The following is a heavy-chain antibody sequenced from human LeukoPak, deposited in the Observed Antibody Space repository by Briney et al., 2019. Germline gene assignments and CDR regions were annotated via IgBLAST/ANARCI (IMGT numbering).Heavy chain of an antibody. CDR2: INCDGSST. J-gene: IGHJ5*02. D-gene: IGHD6-13*01. V-gene: IGHV3-74*01. CDR3: ARNRSSSSWYRWFDP. CDR1: GFTFSSHW. Sequence: GGSLRLSCAASGFTFSSHWKHWVRQAPGKGLVCVSRINCDGSSTSYADSVKGRFTISRDNAKNTLYLQMNSLRAEDTAVYYCARNRSSSSWYRWFDPWGQGTLVTVSS.